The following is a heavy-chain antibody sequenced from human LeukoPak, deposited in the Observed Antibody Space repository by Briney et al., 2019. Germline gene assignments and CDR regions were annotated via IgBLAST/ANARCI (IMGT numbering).Heavy chain of an antibody. Sequence: QPSETLSLTCSVSGAPTSSSRYYWGWIRQSPGKGLEWIGMIYYSGHTYYNPSLESRVTISIDTSKDQFSLRLNSVTAADIAVYYCAKLPRGVGLVRGTMRWLDTWGQGILVAVSA. D-gene: IGHD3-10*01. CDR2: IYYSGHT. CDR1: GAPTSSSRYY. V-gene: IGHV4-39*01. CDR3: AKLPRGVGLVRGTMRWLDT. J-gene: IGHJ5*02.